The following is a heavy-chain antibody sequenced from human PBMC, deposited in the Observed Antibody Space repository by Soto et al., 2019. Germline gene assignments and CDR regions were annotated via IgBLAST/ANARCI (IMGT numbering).Heavy chain of an antibody. Sequence: GDSLMISCKGSGYSLTNIWIHWVRQMPGKGLEWMGRIDPSDSQTYYSPSFRGHVTISAAKSITTVFLQWSSLRASDTAMYYCARHIYDSDSRPNFQYHFDSWGQGTLVTVSS. CDR2: IDPSDSQT. CDR1: GYSLTNIW. CDR3: ARHIYDSDSRPNFQYHFDS. D-gene: IGHD3-22*01. V-gene: IGHV5-10-1*01. J-gene: IGHJ4*02.